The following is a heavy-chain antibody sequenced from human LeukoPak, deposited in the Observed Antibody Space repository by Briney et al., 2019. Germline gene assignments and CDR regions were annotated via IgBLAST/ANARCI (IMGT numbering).Heavy chain of an antibody. V-gene: IGHV3-30*18. CDR3: AKGPRAVADLGIRPYYFDY. CDR1: GFTFSSYG. J-gene: IGHJ4*02. CDR2: ISYDGSNK. D-gene: IGHD6-19*01. Sequence: GGSLRLSCAAAGFTFSSYGMHWVRQAPGKGLEWVAVISYDGSNKYYADSVKGRFTISRDNSKNTLYLQMNSLRAEDTAVYYCAKGPRAVADLGIRPYYFDYGGQGTLVTVSS.